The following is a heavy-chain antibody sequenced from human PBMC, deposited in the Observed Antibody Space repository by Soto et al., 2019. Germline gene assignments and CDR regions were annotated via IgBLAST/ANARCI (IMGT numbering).Heavy chain of an antibody. CDR3: AGRSSLASVQVYFGEISNYNWFDP. V-gene: IGHV4-39*01. J-gene: IGHJ5*02. CDR2: IYHSGST. CDR1: NGSISSAIYY. D-gene: IGHD3-10*01. Sequence: QLQLQESGPGPVKPSETLSLTCTVSNGSISSAIYYWGWIRQPPGKGLEWIGSIYHSGSTYYNPSLQGRVTISVDTSKNQFSLKLSSVTAADTAVYFCAGRSSLASVQVYFGEISNYNWFDPWGQGTLVTVSS.